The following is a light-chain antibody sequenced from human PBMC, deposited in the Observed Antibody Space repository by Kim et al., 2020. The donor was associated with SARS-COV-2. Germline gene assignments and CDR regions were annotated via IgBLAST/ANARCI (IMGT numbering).Light chain of an antibody. Sequence: DIQMTQSPSSLSASVGDRVTITCRASQGIDNYLAWFQQKPGKAPKSLIYAASNLQTGVPSRFSGSGSGTEFTLTISSLQAEDFAIYYCQQYNTYPLTFGGGTKVDIK. CDR2: AAS. CDR3: QQYNTYPLT. V-gene: IGKV1-16*01. CDR1: QGIDNY. J-gene: IGKJ4*01.